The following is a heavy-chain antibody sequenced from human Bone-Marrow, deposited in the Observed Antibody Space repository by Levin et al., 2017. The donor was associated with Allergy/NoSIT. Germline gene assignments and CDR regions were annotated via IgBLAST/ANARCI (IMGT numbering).Heavy chain of an antibody. CDR2: ISYDGSNK. V-gene: IGHV3-30-3*01. D-gene: IGHD2-2*01. CDR3: ARVVVVVPAAKDY. CDR1: GFTFSSYA. J-gene: IGHJ4*02. Sequence: AGGSLRLSCAASGFTFSSYAMHWVRQAPGKGLEWVAVISYDGSNKYYADSVKGRFTISRDNSKNTLYLQMNSLRAEDTAVYYCARVVVVVPAAKDYWGQGTLVTVSS.